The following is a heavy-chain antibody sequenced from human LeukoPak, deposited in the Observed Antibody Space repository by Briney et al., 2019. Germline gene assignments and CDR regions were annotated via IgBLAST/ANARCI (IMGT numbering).Heavy chain of an antibody. V-gene: IGHV3-23*01. CDR3: AKATYYGSGSSPFDP. D-gene: IGHD3-10*01. CDR2: ISGSGGST. CDR1: GFTFSSYA. Sequence: GGSLRLSCAASGFTFSSYAMSWVRQAPGKGLEWVSAISGSGGSTYYADSVKGRFTISRDNSKNTLYLQMNSLRAEDTAVYYCAKATYYGSGSSPFDPWGQGTLVTVSS. J-gene: IGHJ5*02.